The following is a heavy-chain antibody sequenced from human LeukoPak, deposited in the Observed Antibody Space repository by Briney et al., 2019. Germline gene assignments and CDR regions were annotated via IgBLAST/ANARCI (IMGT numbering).Heavy chain of an antibody. D-gene: IGHD4-17*01. J-gene: IGHJ1*01. Sequence: GGSLRLSCAASGFTFSSYSMNWVRQAPGKGLEWVSSISSSSSYIYYADSVKGRFTISRDNAKNSLYLQMNSLRTEDTALYYCAHTVTPRYFQFWGQGTLVTVSS. CDR2: ISSSSSYI. V-gene: IGHV3-21*01. CDR3: AHTVTPRYFQF. CDR1: GFTFSSYS.